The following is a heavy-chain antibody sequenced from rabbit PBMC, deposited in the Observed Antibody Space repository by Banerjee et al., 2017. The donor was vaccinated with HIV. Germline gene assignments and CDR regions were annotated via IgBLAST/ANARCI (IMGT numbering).Heavy chain of an antibody. D-gene: IGHD1-1*01. CDR1: GFSFSDRDV. CDR3: ARSSSGAYGFGL. CDR2: INTATGKP. Sequence: QEELEESGGGLVKPEGSLTLTCKASGFSFSDRDVMCWVRQAPGKGLEWIACINTATGKPVYATWAKGRFTISTTSSTTVTLQMTSLTAADTATYFCARSSSGAYGFGLWGQGTLVTVS. V-gene: IGHV1S45*01. J-gene: IGHJ4*01.